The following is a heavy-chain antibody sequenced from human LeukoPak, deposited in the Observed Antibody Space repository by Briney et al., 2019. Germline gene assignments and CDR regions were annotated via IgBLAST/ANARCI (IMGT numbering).Heavy chain of an antibody. CDR1: GGSIXXXX. CDR3: ARYGDYPDY. Sequence: SETLSLTCTVSGGSIXXXXXSWXXQPPGXXXELXXFLCXXXXXXXXXXXXXRVTXXXXTSXNXXPLKLXSVTAADTAVYYCARYGDYPDYWGQGTLVTVSS. V-gene: IGHV4-59*01. CDR2: LCXXXXX. J-gene: IGHJ4*02. D-gene: IGHD4/OR15-4a*01.